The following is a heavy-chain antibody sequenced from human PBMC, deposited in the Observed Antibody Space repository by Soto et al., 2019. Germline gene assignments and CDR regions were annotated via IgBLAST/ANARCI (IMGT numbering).Heavy chain of an antibody. CDR1: GFTFSTYW. J-gene: IGHJ6*02. Sequence: LRLSCAVSGFTFSTYWMSWVRQAPGKGLEWVANIKQDETEKYYEDSVKGRFAISRDNGKKTLYLQMNSLRAEDTAVYYCARVRTENYYGMDVWGQGTTVTVSS. V-gene: IGHV3-7*05. CDR2: IKQDETEK. CDR3: ARVRTENYYGMDV.